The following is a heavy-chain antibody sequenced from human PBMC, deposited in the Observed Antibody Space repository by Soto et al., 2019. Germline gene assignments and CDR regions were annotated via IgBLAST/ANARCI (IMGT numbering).Heavy chain of an antibody. CDR2: IGGGVSST. CDR1: GFTFSSYA. V-gene: IGHV3-23*01. CDR3: AKVRGTVAGKHSSDC. J-gene: IGHJ4*02. Sequence: EVQLLESGGGLVQPGGSLRLSCAASGFTFSSYAMTWVRQAPGKGLGGVSAIGGGVSSTYYADSGTGRFTISRENSKNTLFLPMNSLRAEDTALYDCAKVRGTVAGKHSSDCWGQGTLVTVSS. D-gene: IGHD6-19*01.